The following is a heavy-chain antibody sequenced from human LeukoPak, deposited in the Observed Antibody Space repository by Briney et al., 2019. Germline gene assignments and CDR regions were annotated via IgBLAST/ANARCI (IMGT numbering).Heavy chain of an antibody. CDR2: INQDGGEI. V-gene: IGHV3-7*01. CDR1: GFTLSSSW. CDR3: ARGADGVSSNSRVWFDP. Sequence: GGSLRLSCAASGFTLSSSWMTWVRQAPGKGLEWVASINQDGGEIHYVDSVKGRFTISRDNAKNSLYLQMNSLTAEDTAVYSCARGADGVSSNSRVWFDPWGQGTLVTVSS. D-gene: IGHD2-15*01. J-gene: IGHJ5*02.